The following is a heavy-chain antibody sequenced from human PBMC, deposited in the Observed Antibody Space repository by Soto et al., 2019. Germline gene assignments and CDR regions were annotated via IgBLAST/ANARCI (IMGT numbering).Heavy chain of an antibody. CDR3: AKTRVPYGSFYY. V-gene: IGHV3-30*18. CDR2: ISYDGSNK. D-gene: IGHD4-17*01. CDR1: GFTFSSYG. J-gene: IGHJ4*02. Sequence: PGGSLRLSCAASGFTFSSYGMHWVRQAPGKGLEWVAVISYDGSNKYYADSVKGRFTISRDNSKNTLYLQMNSLRAEDTAVYYCAKTRVPYGSFYYWGQGTLVTVSS.